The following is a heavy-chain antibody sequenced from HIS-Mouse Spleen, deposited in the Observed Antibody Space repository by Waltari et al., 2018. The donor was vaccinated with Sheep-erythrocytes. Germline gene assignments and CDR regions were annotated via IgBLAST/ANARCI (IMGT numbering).Heavy chain of an antibody. J-gene: IGHJ4*02. D-gene: IGHD3-3*01. CDR3: TTIRDY. CDR1: GFTFSSYG. V-gene: IGHV3-33*01. CDR2: IWYDGSNK. Sequence: QVQLVESGGGVVQPGRSLRLSCAASGFTFSSYGMHWVRQAPGKGLEWVAVIWYDGSNKYYADSVKGRFTISRDDSKNTLYLQMNSLKTEDTAVYYCTTIRDYWGQGTLVTVSS.